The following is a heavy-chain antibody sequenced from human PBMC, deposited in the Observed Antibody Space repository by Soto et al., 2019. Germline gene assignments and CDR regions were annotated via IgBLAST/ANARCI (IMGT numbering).Heavy chain of an antibody. D-gene: IGHD6-13*01. CDR1: GFTFSSYS. V-gene: IGHV3-48*01. Sequence: GGSLRLSCAASGFTFSSYSMNWVRQAPGKGLEWVSYISSSSSTIYYADSVKGRFTISRDNAKNSLYLQMNSLRAEDTAVYYCARDPRRSWHYYFDYWGQGTLVTVSS. J-gene: IGHJ4*02. CDR2: ISSSSSTI. CDR3: ARDPRRSWHYYFDY.